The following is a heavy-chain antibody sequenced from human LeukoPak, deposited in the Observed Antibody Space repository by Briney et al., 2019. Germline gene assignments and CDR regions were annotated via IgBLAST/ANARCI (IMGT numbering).Heavy chain of an antibody. CDR2: IYPGDSDT. J-gene: IGHJ4*02. V-gene: IGHV5-51*01. CDR3: ARHDPIIAVAAHKAFDY. Sequence: GESLKISCKGSGYSFTSYWIGWVRQMPGKGLEWMGIIYPGDSDTRYSPSFQGQVTISADKSISTAYLQWSSLKASDTAMYYCARHDPIIAVAAHKAFDYWGQGTLVTVSS. CDR1: GYSFTSYW. D-gene: IGHD6-19*01.